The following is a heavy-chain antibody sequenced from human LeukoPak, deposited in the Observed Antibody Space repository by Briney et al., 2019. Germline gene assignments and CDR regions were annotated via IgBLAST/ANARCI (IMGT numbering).Heavy chain of an antibody. CDR1: GFTSSSYG. J-gene: IGHJ4*02. D-gene: IGHD3-22*01. V-gene: IGHV3-30*18. Sequence: PGGSLRLSCAASGFTSSSYGMHWVRQAPGKGLEWVAVISYDGSNKYYADSVKGRFTISRDDSKNTLYLQMNSLRPEDTAVYYCAKDRNDTQKGLYYFDYWGQGTLVTVSS. CDR2: ISYDGSNK. CDR3: AKDRNDTQKGLYYFDY.